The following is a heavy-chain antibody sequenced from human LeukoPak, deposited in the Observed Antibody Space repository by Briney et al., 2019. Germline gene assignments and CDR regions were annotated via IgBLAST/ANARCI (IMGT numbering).Heavy chain of an antibody. CDR2: IRYDGSNK. J-gene: IGHJ4*02. CDR3: AKCLGSSSWYQIDY. V-gene: IGHV3-30*02. Sequence: GGSPRLSCAASGFTFSSYGMHWVRQAPGKGLEWVAFIRYDGSNKYYADSVKGRFTISRDNSKNTLYLQMNSLRAEDTAVYYCAKCLGSSSWYQIDYWGQGTLVTVSS. CDR1: GFTFSSYG. D-gene: IGHD6-13*01.